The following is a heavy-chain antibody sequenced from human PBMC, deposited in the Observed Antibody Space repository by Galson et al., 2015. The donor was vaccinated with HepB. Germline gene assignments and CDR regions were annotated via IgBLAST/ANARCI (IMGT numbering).Heavy chain of an antibody. CDR3: ARDEMATIFLPDY. CDR2: ISGSSSYI. J-gene: IGHJ4*02. Sequence: LRLSCAASGFTFSNYSMNWVRQGPGKGLEWVSSISGSSSYIYYADSVKGRFTISRDNAKNSLYLQMNSLRAEDTAVYYCARDEMATIFLPDYWGQGALVTVSS. V-gene: IGHV3-21*01. CDR1: GFTFSNYS. D-gene: IGHD5-24*01.